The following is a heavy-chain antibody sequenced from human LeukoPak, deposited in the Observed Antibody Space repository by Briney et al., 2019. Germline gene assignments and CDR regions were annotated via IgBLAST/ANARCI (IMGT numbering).Heavy chain of an antibody. J-gene: IGHJ4*02. D-gene: IGHD3-10*01. Sequence: GGSLRLSCAASGFTVSTNYMSWARQAPGKGLEWVSIIHAGGTTYYADSVKGRFTISRDNSKNTLYLQMNNLRTEDTAVYYCARDLFGGTHLGVFDYWGQGTLVTVSS. CDR2: IHAGGTT. V-gene: IGHV3-66*02. CDR3: ARDLFGGTHLGVFDY. CDR1: GFTVSTNY.